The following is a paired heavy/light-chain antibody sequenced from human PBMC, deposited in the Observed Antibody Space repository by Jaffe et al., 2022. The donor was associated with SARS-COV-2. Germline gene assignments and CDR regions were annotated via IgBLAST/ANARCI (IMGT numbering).Light chain of an antibody. Sequence: DIQMTQSPSSVSASVGDRVTITCRASQGISSRLAWYQQKPGKAPKLLIYAASSLQSGVPSRFSGSGSGTDFTLTISSLQPEDFATYYCQQANNFPPTFGQGTKLEIK. V-gene: IGKV1D-12*01. J-gene: IGKJ2*01. CDR2: AAS. CDR3: QQANNFPPT. CDR1: QGISSR.
Heavy chain of an antibody. CDR3: ARDSSSPYYYYGMDV. D-gene: IGHD2-2*01. J-gene: IGHJ6*02. CDR2: ISTSGST. V-gene: IGHV4-61*02. Sequence: QVQLQESGPGLVKPSQTLSLTCSVSGGSISSGSYFWSWIRRPAGKGLEWIARISTSGSTNYNPSLKSRVTISVDTSKNQFSLKLYSVTAADTAVYYCARDSSSPYYYYGMDVWGQGTTVTVSS. CDR1: GGSISSGSYF.